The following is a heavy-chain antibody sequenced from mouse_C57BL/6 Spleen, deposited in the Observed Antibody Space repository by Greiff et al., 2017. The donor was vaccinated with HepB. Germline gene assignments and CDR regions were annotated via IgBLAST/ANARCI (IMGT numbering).Heavy chain of an antibody. J-gene: IGHJ2*01. CDR2: INYDGSST. Sequence: EVQLVESEGGLVQPGSSMKLSCTASGFTFSDYYMAWVRQVPEKGLEWVANINYDGSSTYYLDSLKSRFIISRDNAKNILYLQMSSLKYEDTATYYGARVRYPLRGDYFDYWGQGTTLTVSS. V-gene: IGHV5-16*01. CDR1: GFTFSDYY. CDR3: ARVRYPLRGDYFDY. D-gene: IGHD1-1*01.